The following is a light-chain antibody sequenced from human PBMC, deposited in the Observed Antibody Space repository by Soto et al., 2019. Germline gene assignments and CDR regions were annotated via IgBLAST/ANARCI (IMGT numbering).Light chain of an antibody. V-gene: IGKV3-15*01. J-gene: IGKJ5*01. CDR3: QQYNNWPPT. Sequence: MTQSPSSLSASVGDRGTITCRSSQSISSYLNWYQQTPGQAPRLLVFDASTRATGIPARFSGSGSGTEFTLTISSLQSEDSAVFYCQQYNNWPPTFGQGTRLEIK. CDR2: DAS. CDR1: QSISSY.